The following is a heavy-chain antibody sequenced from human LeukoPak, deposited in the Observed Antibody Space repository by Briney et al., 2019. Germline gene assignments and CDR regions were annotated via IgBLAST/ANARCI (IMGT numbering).Heavy chain of an antibody. D-gene: IGHD3-22*01. V-gene: IGHV1-46*03. Sequence: ASVKVSCKASGYTFTSYYMHWVRQAPGQGLEWMGIINPSGGSTSYAQKFQGRVTMTRDTSTSTVYMELSSLRSEDTAVYYCARGDYYDSSGYYYGFGDWGQGILVTVSS. J-gene: IGHJ4*02. CDR3: ARGDYYDSSGYYYGFGD. CDR2: INPSGGST. CDR1: GYTFTSYY.